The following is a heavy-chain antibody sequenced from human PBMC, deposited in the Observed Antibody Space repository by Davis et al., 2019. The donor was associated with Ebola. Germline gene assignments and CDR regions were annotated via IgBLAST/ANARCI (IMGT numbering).Heavy chain of an antibody. CDR2: ITGGGGT. CDR3: VRATDYCIGGYCSAHKYAFDI. Sequence: GGSLRLSCAASGFTVSTNYMSWVRRAPGKGLEWVSVITGGGGTYYADSVKGRSTISRDNSKNILYLQMNSLRADDTAVYYCVRATDYCIGGYCSAHKYAFDIWGQGTMVTVSS. CDR1: GFTVSTNY. J-gene: IGHJ3*02. D-gene: IGHD2-15*01. V-gene: IGHV3-53*05.